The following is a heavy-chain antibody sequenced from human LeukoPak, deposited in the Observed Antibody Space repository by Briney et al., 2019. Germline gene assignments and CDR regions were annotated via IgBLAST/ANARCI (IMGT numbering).Heavy chain of an antibody. D-gene: IGHD4-17*01. Sequence: GGSLRLSCAASGFTFSSYSMNWVRQAPGKGLEWVSSISSSSSYIYYADSVKGRFTISRDNAKNSLYLRMNSLRAEDTAVYYCARLGDYTDVIDYWGQGTLVTVSS. CDR2: ISSSSSYI. V-gene: IGHV3-21*01. CDR3: ARLGDYTDVIDY. CDR1: GFTFSSYS. J-gene: IGHJ4*02.